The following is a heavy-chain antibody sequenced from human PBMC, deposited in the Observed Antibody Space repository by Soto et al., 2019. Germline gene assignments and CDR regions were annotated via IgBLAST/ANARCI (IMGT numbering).Heavy chain of an antibody. CDR1: GFTFDDYA. D-gene: IGHD2-2*01. J-gene: IGHJ4*02. V-gene: IGHV3-9*01. CDR2: ISWNSGSI. CDR3: GTWRGSSWFDY. Sequence: GGSLRLSCAASGFTFDDYAMHWVRQAPGKGLEWVSGISWNSGSIGYADSVKGRFTISRDNAKNSLYLQMNSLRAEDTALYYCGTWRGSSWFDYWGPGTLVTVSS.